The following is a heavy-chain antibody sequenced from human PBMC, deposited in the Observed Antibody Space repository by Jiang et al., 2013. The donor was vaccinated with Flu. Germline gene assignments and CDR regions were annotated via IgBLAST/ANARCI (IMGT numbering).Heavy chain of an antibody. J-gene: IGHJ5*02. CDR2: IRYDGSNK. D-gene: IGHD3-10*01. CDR1: GFTFSSYG. V-gene: IGHV3-30*02. Sequence: SGGGVVQPGGSLRLSCAASGFTFSSYGMHWVRQAPGKGLEWVAFIRYDGSNKYYADSVKGRFTISRDNSKNTLYLQMNSLRAEDTAVYYCAKDNHYYGSGSHDDWFDPWGQGTLVTVSS. CDR3: AKDNHYYGSGSHDDWFDP.